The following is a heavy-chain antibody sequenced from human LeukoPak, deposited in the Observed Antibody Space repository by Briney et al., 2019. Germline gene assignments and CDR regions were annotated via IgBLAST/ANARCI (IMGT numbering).Heavy chain of an antibody. J-gene: IGHJ5*02. CDR3: ARALYCSGGSCYSSETNWFDP. CDR1: GFTFSSYS. CDR2: ISSSSSYI. Sequence: GGSLRLSCAASGFTFSSYSMNWVRQAPGKGLEWVSSISSSSSYIYYADSVKGRFTISRDNAKNSLYLQMNSLRAEDTAVYYCARALYCSGGSCYSSETNWFDPWGQGTLVTVSS. D-gene: IGHD2-15*01. V-gene: IGHV3-21*01.